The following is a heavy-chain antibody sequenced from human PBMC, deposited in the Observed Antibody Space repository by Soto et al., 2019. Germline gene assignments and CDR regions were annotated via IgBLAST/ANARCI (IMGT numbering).Heavy chain of an antibody. J-gene: IGHJ5*02. CDR2: IRGSGGST. Sequence: EVQLLESGGGLVQPGGSLRLSCAASGFTFSSYAMSWVRQAPGKGREWVSAIRGSGGSTSYADSVKGRFTISRDNSKNTLYQQLNSLRAEDTAVYYCAKKWQLIAAGGTADWYNPGGQGTLVNVTS. V-gene: IGHV3-23*01. CDR3: AKKWQLIAAGGTADWYNP. D-gene: IGHD6-13*01. CDR1: GFTFSSYA.